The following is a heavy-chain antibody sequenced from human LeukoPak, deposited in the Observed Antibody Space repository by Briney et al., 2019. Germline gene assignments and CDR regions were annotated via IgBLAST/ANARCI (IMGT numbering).Heavy chain of an antibody. J-gene: IGHJ3*02. V-gene: IGHV1-18*01. CDR3: ARTFYDFWSGFSNYDSFHI. Sequence: VASVKDSCKASGDSFTNYGIIWVRQAPGRGVEWMGWNSDYNDNTNCAQKFQGRVTMTTDTSTNTAYMELRSLTSDDTAVYYCARTFYDFWSGFSNYDSFHIWGQGTLVTVSS. CDR1: GDSFTNYG. CDR2: NSDYNDNT. D-gene: IGHD3-3*01.